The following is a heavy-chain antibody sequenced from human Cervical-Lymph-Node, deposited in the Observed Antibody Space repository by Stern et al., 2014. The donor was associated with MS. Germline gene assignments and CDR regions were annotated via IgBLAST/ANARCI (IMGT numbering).Heavy chain of an antibody. CDR3: ARMKTGLRESRGFDF. CDR2: IYYSGRN. Sequence: VQLLESGPGLVKPSETLSLTCTVSGDSINSGDFHWSWVRQSPGKGLEWIGYIYYSGRNYNNPSLKSRVTMSIDTSANQFSLNLTSVTAADTALYFCARMKTGLRESRGFDFWGQGTQVTVSS. V-gene: IGHV4-30-4*01. D-gene: IGHD4-17*01. J-gene: IGHJ4*02. CDR1: GDSINSGDFH.